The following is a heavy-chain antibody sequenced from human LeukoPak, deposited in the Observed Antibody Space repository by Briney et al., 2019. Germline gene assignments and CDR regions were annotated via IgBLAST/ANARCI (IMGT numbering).Heavy chain of an antibody. D-gene: IGHD3-10*01. Sequence: GGSLRLSCAASGFTFDDYAMHWVRQAPGKGLEWVSGISWNSGSIGYADSVKGRFTISRDNAKNSLYLQMNSLRAEDTALYYCAKGYYGSGSYHSDAFDIWGQGTMVTVSS. CDR1: GFTFDDYA. V-gene: IGHV3-9*01. CDR2: ISWNSGSI. CDR3: AKGYYGSGSYHSDAFDI. J-gene: IGHJ3*02.